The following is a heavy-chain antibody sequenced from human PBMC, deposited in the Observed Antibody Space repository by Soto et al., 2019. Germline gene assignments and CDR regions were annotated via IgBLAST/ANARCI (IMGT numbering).Heavy chain of an antibody. CDR2: ISYDGSNK. J-gene: IGHJ4*02. Sequence: GGSLRLSCAASGFTFSSYGMHWVRQAPGKGLEWVAVISYDGSNKYYADSVKGRFTISRDNSKNTLYLQMNSLRAEDTAVYYCAKGRYYFDYWGQGTLVTVSS. V-gene: IGHV3-30*18. CDR1: GFTFSSYG. CDR3: AKGRYYFDY.